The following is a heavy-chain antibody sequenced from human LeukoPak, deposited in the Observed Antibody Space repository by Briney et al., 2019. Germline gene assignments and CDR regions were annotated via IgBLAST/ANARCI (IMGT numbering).Heavy chain of an antibody. CDR3: ARDSERSRDY. J-gene: IGHJ4*02. CDR1: GFTFSSYW. D-gene: IGHD1-14*01. V-gene: IGHV3-7*01. Sequence: GGSLRLSCAASGFTFSSYWMTWVRQAPGEGLEWVANIKQDGSDKNYVDSVKGRFTISRDNAKNSLYLQMSSLRAEDTAVYYCARDSERSRDYWGQGTLVTVSS. CDR2: IKQDGSDK.